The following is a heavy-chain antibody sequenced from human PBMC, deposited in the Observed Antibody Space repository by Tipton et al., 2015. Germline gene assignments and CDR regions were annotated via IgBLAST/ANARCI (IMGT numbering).Heavy chain of an antibody. Sequence: GSLRLSCAASGFTFSSYAMSWVRQAPGKGLAWVSSISGRGGSTYYADSVKGRFTISRDNSKNTLYLQMNSLRAEDTAVYYCAKDQGPAAGTTPDYWGQGTLVTVSS. CDR3: AKDQGPAAGTTPDY. D-gene: IGHD1-1*01. CDR1: GFTFSSYA. J-gene: IGHJ4*02. V-gene: IGHV3-23*01. CDR2: ISGRGGST.